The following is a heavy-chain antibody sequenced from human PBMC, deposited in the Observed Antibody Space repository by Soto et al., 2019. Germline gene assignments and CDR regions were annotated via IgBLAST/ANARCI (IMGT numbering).Heavy chain of an antibody. CDR3: GKDPNGDYFGAFDF. CDR2: ITGSGDYT. Sequence: EVQMLESGGGLVQPGGSLRLSCAASGITFSSYALTWVRQATGKGLEWVSSITGSGDYTRYTDSVKGRVTITRDNAKNTLFLQMKSLRADDTAIYYCGKDPNGDYFGAFDFWGQGTMVTVSS. J-gene: IGHJ3*01. CDR1: GITFSSYA. V-gene: IGHV3-23*01. D-gene: IGHD4-17*01.